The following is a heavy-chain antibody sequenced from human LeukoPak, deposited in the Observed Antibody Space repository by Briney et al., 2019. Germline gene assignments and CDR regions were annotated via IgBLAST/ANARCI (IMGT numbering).Heavy chain of an antibody. J-gene: IGHJ4*02. Sequence: GGSLRLSCVASGFTFNNYAMSWVRQAAGKLLEWVSITYSGGFTHYVDSVKGRFTVSRDNSKNTLYLQMNSLRADDTALYYCARMDNGDSYWGQGTLVIVSS. CDR1: GFTFNNYA. CDR2: TYSGGFT. V-gene: IGHV3-53*01. D-gene: IGHD4-17*01. CDR3: ARMDNGDSY.